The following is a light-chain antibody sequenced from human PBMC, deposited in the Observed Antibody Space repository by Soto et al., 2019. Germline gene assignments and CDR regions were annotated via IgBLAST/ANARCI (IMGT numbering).Light chain of an antibody. CDR1: QSVSNN. J-gene: IGKJ1*01. V-gene: IGKV3-15*01. CDR3: HQYDNWLQT. Sequence: EIVMTQSPGTLSASPGDRATLSCRASQSVSNNLAWYQQKPGQAPRLLIYGASTRATGIPDRFSGSGSGTEFTLTISRLQSEDFAVYYFHQYDNWLQTFGQGTKVDVK. CDR2: GAS.